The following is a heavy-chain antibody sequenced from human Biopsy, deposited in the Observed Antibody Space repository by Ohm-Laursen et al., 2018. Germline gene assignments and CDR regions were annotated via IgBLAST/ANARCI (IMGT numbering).Heavy chain of an antibody. V-gene: IGHV1-18*01. J-gene: IGHJ4*02. CDR2: ISSYNDNT. Sequence: ASVKVSCKASGYIFTTSGISWVRQAPGQGLEWMGWISSYNDNTNYAKKFQDRVAMSADTSTATASMELRTLRSDDTAAYFCARWETTLGRSLDSWGQGTLVAVSS. CDR3: ARWETTLGRSLDS. CDR1: GYIFTTSG. D-gene: IGHD1-26*01.